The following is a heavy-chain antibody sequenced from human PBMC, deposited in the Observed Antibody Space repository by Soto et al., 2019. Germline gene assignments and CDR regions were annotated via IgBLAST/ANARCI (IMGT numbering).Heavy chain of an antibody. CDR2: ISAYNGNT. V-gene: IGHV1-18*01. J-gene: IGHJ1*01. CDR3: ARDLTVTNPSNRFTPSKRESEYFQH. CDR1: GYTFTSYG. D-gene: IGHD4-17*01. Sequence: ASVKVSCKASGYTFTSYGISWVRQAPGQGLEWMGWISAYNGNTNYAQKLQGRVTMTTDTSTSTAYMELRSLRSDDTAVYYCARDLTVTNPSNRFTPSKRESEYFQHWGQGTLVTVSS.